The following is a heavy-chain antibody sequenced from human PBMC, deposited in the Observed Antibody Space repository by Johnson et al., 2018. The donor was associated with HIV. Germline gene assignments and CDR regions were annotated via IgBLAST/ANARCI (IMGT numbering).Heavy chain of an antibody. V-gene: IGHV3-30*04. D-gene: IGHD1-14*01. CDR3: ARGDRGGFDL. Sequence: QMLLVESGGGLVQPGGSLRLSCAASGFTFSSYAMHWVRQAPGKGLEWVAVISYDGSNKYYADSVKGRFTISRDNSKNTLYLQMNSLRAEDTAVYYCARGDRGGFDLWGQGTMVTVSS. CDR2: ISYDGSNK. CDR1: GFTFSSYA. J-gene: IGHJ3*01.